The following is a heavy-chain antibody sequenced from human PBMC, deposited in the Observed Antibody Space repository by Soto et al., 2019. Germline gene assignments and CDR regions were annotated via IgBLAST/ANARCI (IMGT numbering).Heavy chain of an antibody. J-gene: IGHJ6*03. CDR2: INDSGNI. D-gene: IGHD3-10*01. V-gene: IGHV4-34*02. CDR3: ARGLILWFGELSRRGGYYYYMDV. Sequence: QVQLQQWGAGLLKPSETLSLTCGVYGWSFSGYQWAWIRQTPGKGLEWIGEINDSGNINYNPSLKSRVTILVDTSKKEISLRLSSVTAADTAVYYCARGLILWFGELSRRGGYYYYMDVWGKGTTVIVSS. CDR1: GWSFSGYQ.